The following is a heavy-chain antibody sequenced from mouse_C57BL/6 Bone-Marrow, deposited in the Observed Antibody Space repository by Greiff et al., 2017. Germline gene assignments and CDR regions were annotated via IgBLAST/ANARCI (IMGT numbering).Heavy chain of an antibody. J-gene: IGHJ3*01. D-gene: IGHD2-2*01. CDR2: INPGSGGT. CDR3: AREGLRRGLAY. CDR1: GYAFTNYL. V-gene: IGHV1-54*01. Sequence: QVQLQQSGAELVRPGTSVKVSCKASGYAFTNYLIEWVKQRPGQGLEWIGVINPGSGGTNYNEKFKGKATLTADKSSRTAYMQLSSLTSEDSAVYFCAREGLRRGLAYWGQGTVVTVSA.